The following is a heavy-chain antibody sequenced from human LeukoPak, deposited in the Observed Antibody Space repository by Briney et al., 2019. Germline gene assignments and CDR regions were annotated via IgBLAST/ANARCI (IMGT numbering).Heavy chain of an antibody. Sequence: SETLSLTCTVSGGSISSGSYYWSWIRQPAGKELEWIGRIYTTGSTNYSPSLKSRVTISVDTSKNQFSLNLTSVTAADTAVYYCARAMSIAARLQTIFDYWGQGTLVTVSS. J-gene: IGHJ4*02. CDR3: ARAMSIAARLQTIFDY. V-gene: IGHV4-61*02. CDR2: IYTTGST. D-gene: IGHD6-6*01. CDR1: GGSISSGSYY.